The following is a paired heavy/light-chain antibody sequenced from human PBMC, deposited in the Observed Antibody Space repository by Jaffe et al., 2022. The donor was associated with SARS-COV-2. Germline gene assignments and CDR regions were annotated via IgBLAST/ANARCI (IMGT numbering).Heavy chain of an antibody. CDR3: ARMGSTLYYLDH. D-gene: IGHD6-13*01. CDR2: IYTSGSV. V-gene: IGHV4-61*02. Sequence: QVQLQESGPGLVKPSQTLSLNCTVPGGSISSNNYYYGWIRQSAGKGLEYIGHIYTSGSVNYNPSLKSRVIISAGTSKDQLSLHMRSVTAADTAVYYCARMGSTLYYLDHWGQGILVTVSS. CDR1: GGSISSNNYY. J-gene: IGHJ4*02.
Light chain of an antibody. CDR3: QQYYGTPLT. J-gene: IGKJ4*01. CDR2: SAS. V-gene: IGKV4-1*01. CDR1: RSLSYGSDNKSF. Sequence: DIVMTQSPDSLAVSLGERATINCKSSRSLSYGSDNKSFLAWYQQKPGQPPKLVIHSASTRESGVPDRFSGSGSGTDFTLAISSLQAEDVAVYYCQQYYGTPLTFGGGTKVEIK.